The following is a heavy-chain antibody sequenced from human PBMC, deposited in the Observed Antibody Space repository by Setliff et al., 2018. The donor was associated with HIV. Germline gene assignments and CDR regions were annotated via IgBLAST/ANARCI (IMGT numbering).Heavy chain of an antibody. Sequence: HPGGSLRLSCAASGFTFNTYAMTWVRQAPGKGLEWVSSIITNGGTTFYSDSVKGRFTISRDDSKNTLYLQMNSLRVEDTAVYYCAKDMASDLVHLFDYWGQGALVTVSS. D-gene: IGHD3-10*01. CDR3: AKDMASDLVHLFDY. J-gene: IGHJ4*02. CDR2: IITNGGTT. V-gene: IGHV3-23*01. CDR1: GFTFNTYA.